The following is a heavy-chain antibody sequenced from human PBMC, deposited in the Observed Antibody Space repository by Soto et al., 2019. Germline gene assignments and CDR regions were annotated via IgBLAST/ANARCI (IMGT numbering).Heavy chain of an antibody. V-gene: IGHV3-30-3*01. Sequence: GGSLRLSCAASGFTFSSYAMHWVRQAPGKGLEWVAVISYDGSNKYYADSSKGRFTISRDNSKNTLYLQMTSLRAEDTAVYYCARDQAAVAGTFDYWGQGTLVTVSS. J-gene: IGHJ4*02. CDR1: GFTFSSYA. CDR2: ISYDGSNK. D-gene: IGHD6-19*01. CDR3: ARDQAAVAGTFDY.